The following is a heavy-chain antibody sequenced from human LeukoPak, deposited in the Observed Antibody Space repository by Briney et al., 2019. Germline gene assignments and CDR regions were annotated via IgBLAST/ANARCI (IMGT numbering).Heavy chain of an antibody. CDR2: INHSGST. CDR3: AHGSGYSGY. D-gene: IGHD3-22*01. J-gene: IGHJ4*02. V-gene: IGHV4-34*01. Sequence: SETLSLTCAAYGGSFSGYYWSWIRQPPGKGLEWIGEINHSGSTNYNPSLKSRVTISVDTSKNQFSLKLSSVTAADTAVYYCAHGSGYSGYWGQGTLVTVSS. CDR1: GGSFSGYY.